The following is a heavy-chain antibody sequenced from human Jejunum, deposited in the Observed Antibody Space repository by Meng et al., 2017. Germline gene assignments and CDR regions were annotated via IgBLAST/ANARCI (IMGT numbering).Heavy chain of an antibody. CDR2: IYHTGST. D-gene: IGHD5-12*01. J-gene: IGHJ5*02. Sequence: VERQEAGPRLVKPSGSLALPSAVSGVSCSDSSWWSWFRQPSGKGLEWIGEIYHTGSTNYNPSLKSRVTMSLDKSKNQFFLDLTSVTAADTAVYYCARDLLGPAIAASGYFDPWGQGTLVTVSS. CDR1: GVSCSDSSW. CDR3: ARDLLGPAIAASGYFDP. V-gene: IGHV4-4*02.